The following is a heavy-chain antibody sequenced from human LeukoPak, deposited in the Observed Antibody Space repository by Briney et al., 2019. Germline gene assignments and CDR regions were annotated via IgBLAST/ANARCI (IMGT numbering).Heavy chain of an antibody. CDR3: ARDLDHGGNSVWYFDL. V-gene: IGHV4-61*01. D-gene: IGHD4-23*01. J-gene: IGHJ2*01. Sequence: SETLSLTCTVSGGSVNSGSYYWSWIRQPPGKGLEWIGYVYYRGSTYYNPSLKSRVTISVDTSKKQFSLKLTSVTAADTAVYYCARDLDHGGNSVWYFDLWGRGTMVTVSS. CDR1: GGSVNSGSYY. CDR2: VYYRGST.